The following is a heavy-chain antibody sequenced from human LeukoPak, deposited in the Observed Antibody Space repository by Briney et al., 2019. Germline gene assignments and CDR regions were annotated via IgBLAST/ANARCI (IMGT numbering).Heavy chain of an antibody. D-gene: IGHD5-12*01. Sequence: GGSLRLSCAASGFTFSSYEMNRVRQAPGKGLEWVSYISKSGSTIYYADSVKGRFTISRDNAKNSLYLQMNSLIVEDPAVYYCASGYDLPYWGQGTLVTVSS. CDR3: ASGYDLPY. J-gene: IGHJ4*02. CDR2: ISKSGSTI. V-gene: IGHV3-48*03. CDR1: GFTFSSYE.